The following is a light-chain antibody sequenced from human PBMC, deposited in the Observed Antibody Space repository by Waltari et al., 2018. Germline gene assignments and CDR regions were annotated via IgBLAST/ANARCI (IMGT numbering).Light chain of an antibody. CDR3: QQYDKPPIA. V-gene: IGKV1-33*01. Sequence: DVQMTQSPSSLSVSVGDRVTITCQASQDITNYLNWYQQKPGKAPKLLFYDASNLETGVPSRFSGTGSGTHFTFIISGLQSEDVATYYCQQYDKPPIAFGQGTRLDIK. CDR2: DAS. J-gene: IGKJ5*01. CDR1: QDITNY.